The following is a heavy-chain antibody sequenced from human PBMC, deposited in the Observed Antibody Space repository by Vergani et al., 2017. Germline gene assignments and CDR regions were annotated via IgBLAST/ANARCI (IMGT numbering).Heavy chain of an antibody. V-gene: IGHV3-23*04. CDR3: AKTNTQYCSGGSCYSARPGNDAFDI. Sequence: EVQLVESGGGLVQPGGSLRLSCAASGFTFSSYAMSWVRQAPGKGLEWVSAISGSGGSTYYADSVKGRFTISRDNSKNTLYLQMNSLRAEDTAVYYCAKTNTQYCSGGSCYSARPGNDAFDIWGQGTMVTVSS. D-gene: IGHD2-15*01. J-gene: IGHJ3*02. CDR2: ISGSGGST. CDR1: GFTFSSYA.